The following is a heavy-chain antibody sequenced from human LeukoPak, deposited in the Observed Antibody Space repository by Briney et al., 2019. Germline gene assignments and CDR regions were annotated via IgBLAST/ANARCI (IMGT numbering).Heavy chain of an antibody. V-gene: IGHV1-18*01. CDR1: GYTFTCYG. CDR3: ARYGREVVPAASYFDY. J-gene: IGHJ4*02. CDR2: ISAYNGNT. Sequence: ASVKVSCKASGYTFTCYGISWVRQAPGQGLEWMGWISAYNGNTNYAQKLQGRVTTTTDTSTSTAYMELRSLRSDDTAVYYCARYGREVVPAASYFDYWGQGTLVTVSS. D-gene: IGHD2-2*01.